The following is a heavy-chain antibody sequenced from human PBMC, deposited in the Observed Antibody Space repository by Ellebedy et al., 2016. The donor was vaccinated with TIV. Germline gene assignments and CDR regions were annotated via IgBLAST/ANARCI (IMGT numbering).Heavy chain of an antibody. Sequence: LSLTCAASGFTLEDYTMHWVRQAPGKGLEWVSLISWDGVSTYYADSVKGRFTISRDNSKNSLYLQMNSLRTEDTALYYCTKDRIVVAQGGGHNFDYWGQGILVTVSS. CDR2: ISWDGVST. CDR3: TKDRIVVAQGGGHNFDY. D-gene: IGHD3-22*01. CDR1: GFTLEDYT. V-gene: IGHV3-43*01. J-gene: IGHJ4*02.